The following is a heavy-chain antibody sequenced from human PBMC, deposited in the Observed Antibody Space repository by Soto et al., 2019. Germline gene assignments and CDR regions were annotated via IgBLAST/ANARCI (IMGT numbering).Heavy chain of an antibody. V-gene: IGHV1-18*01. Sequence: GASVKVSCKASGYTFTSYGISWVRQAPGQGLEWMGWISAYNGNTNYAQKLQGRVTMTTDTSTSTAYMELRSLRSDDTAVYYCARYYDFWSGYYNLDYWGKGTLVTVSS. J-gene: IGHJ4*02. CDR1: GYTFTSYG. CDR2: ISAYNGNT. CDR3: ARYYDFWSGYYNLDY. D-gene: IGHD3-3*01.